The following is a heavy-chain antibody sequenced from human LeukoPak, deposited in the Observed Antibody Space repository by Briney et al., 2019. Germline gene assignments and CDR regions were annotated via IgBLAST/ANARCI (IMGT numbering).Heavy chain of an antibody. CDR2: INHSGST. CDR1: GGSISSGDYY. D-gene: IGHD1-26*01. CDR3: ARGSGWGSYSRRYYFDY. V-gene: IGHV4-30-4*08. J-gene: IGHJ4*02. Sequence: PSQTLSLTCTVSGGSISSGDYYWSWIRQPPGKGLEWIGEINHSGSTNYNPSLKSRVTISVDTSKNQFSLKLSSVTAADTAVYYCARGSGWGSYSRRYYFDYWGQGTLVTVSS.